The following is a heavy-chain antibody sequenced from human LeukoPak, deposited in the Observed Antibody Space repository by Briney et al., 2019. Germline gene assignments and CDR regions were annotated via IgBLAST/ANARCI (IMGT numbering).Heavy chain of an antibody. Sequence: GGSLRLSCAASGFTFSRYAMHWVRQAPGKGLEWVAVISYDGSNEYYADSVKGRFTISRDNSKNTLYLQMNSLRPEDTAVYYCASEAEAFDIWGQGTMVTVSS. J-gene: IGHJ3*02. CDR3: ASEAEAFDI. CDR1: GFTFSRYA. V-gene: IGHV3-30-3*01. CDR2: ISYDGSNE.